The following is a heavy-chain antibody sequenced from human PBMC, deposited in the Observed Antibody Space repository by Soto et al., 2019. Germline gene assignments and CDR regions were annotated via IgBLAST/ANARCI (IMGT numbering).Heavy chain of an antibody. CDR2: ISPDGKNQ. V-gene: IGHV3-30*18. CDR3: VNPSGWYPDS. CDR1: GFTFSDYG. D-gene: IGHD6-19*01. J-gene: IGHJ4*02. Sequence: PGGSLRLSCVVSGFTFSDYGMHWVRQAPGKGLEWVAVISPDGKNQYYPDSLRGRFTISRDDSKSTLYLQLNSLRAEDTAVYYCVNPSGWYPDSWDQGTQVTVSS.